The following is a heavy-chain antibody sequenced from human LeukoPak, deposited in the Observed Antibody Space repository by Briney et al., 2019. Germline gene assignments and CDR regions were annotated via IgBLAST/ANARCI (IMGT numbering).Heavy chain of an antibody. Sequence: GESLKISCKGSGYSFTSYWIGWVRQMPGKGLEWMGIIYPGDSDTRYSPSFQGQVTISADKFISTAYLQWSSLKASDTAMYYCATAGGYCSSTSCYAAEYFQHWGQGTLVTVSS. CDR3: ATAGGYCSSTSCYAAEYFQH. D-gene: IGHD2-2*01. V-gene: IGHV5-51*01. CDR1: GYSFTSYW. CDR2: IYPGDSDT. J-gene: IGHJ1*01.